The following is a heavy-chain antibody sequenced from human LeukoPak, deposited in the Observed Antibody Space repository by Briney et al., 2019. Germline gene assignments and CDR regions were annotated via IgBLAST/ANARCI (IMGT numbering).Heavy chain of an antibody. Sequence: PGGSLRLSCAASGFTLSSNYMSWVRQAPGTGLEWVSVIYSGGSTYYADYVKGRFTISRDNSKNTLYLQMNSLRAEDTAVYYCARDFKESFDIWGQGTMVTVSS. V-gene: IGHV3-66*01. CDR2: IYSGGST. CDR1: GFTLSSNY. J-gene: IGHJ3*02. D-gene: IGHD2/OR15-2a*01. CDR3: ARDFKESFDI.